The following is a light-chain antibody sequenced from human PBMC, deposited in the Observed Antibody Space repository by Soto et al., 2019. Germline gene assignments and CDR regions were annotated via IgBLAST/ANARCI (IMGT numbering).Light chain of an antibody. CDR1: ISDVGDYNY. CDR3: SSYTSSSTRV. Sequence: QSALTQPASVSGSPGQWITISCTGTISDVGDYNYVSWYQQYPGKAPKLLIYEVSNRPSGVSNRFSGSKSGNTASLTISGLQAEDEADYYCSSYTSSSTRVFGTGTKLTVL. J-gene: IGLJ1*01. V-gene: IGLV2-14*01. CDR2: EVS.